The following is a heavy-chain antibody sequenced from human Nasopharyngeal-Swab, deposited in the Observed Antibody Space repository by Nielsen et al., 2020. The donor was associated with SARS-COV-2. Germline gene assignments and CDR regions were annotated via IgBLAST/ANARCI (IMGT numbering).Heavy chain of an antibody. CDR3: ARARRDIVVVVAAEIALDY. J-gene: IGHJ4*02. D-gene: IGHD2-15*01. Sequence: SETLSLTCTVSGGSISSSSYYWGWIRQPPGKGLEWIGSIYYSGSTYYNPSLKSRVTISVDTSKNQFSLKLSSVTAADTAVYYCARARRDIVVVVAAEIALDYWGQGTLVTVSS. V-gene: IGHV4-39*01. CDR2: IYYSGST. CDR1: GGSISSSSYY.